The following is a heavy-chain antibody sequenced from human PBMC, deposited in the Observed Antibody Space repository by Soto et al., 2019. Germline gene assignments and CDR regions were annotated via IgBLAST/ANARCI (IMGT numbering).Heavy chain of an antibody. D-gene: IGHD1-26*01. CDR3: AKGEGGFDY. CDR2: ISYDGSNK. V-gene: IGHV3-30*18. CDR1: GFTFSSYG. J-gene: IGHJ4*02. Sequence: QVQLVESGGGVVQPGRSLRLSCAASGFTFSSYGMHWVRQAPGKGLERVAVISYDGSNKYYADSVKGRFTISRDNSKNTLYLQMNSLRAEDTAVYYCAKGEGGFDYWGQGTLVTVSS.